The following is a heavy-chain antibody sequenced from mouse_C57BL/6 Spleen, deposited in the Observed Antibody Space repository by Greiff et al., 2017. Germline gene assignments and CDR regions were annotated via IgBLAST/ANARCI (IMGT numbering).Heavy chain of an antibody. J-gene: IGHJ4*01. D-gene: IGHD1-1*01. Sequence: VKLVESGPGLVAPSQSLSITCTVSGFSLTSYGVDWVRQSPGKGLEWLGVIWGVGSTNYNSALKSRLSISKDNSKSQVFLKMNSLQTDDTAMYYCASIGNVATVVAGDYWGQGTSVTVSS. CDR3: ASIGNVATVVAGDY. V-gene: IGHV2-6*01. CDR2: IWGVGST. CDR1: GFSLTSYG.